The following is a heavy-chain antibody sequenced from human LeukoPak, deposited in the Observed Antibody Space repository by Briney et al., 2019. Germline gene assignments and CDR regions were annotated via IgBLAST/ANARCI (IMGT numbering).Heavy chain of an antibody. Sequence: ASVKVSCKASGYSFTNYAMNWVRHAPGQGLEWMGWIHPSTGNPTYAQGFTGRFVFSLDTSVSTTYLQISSLNAEDTAVYFCARAVQSLGGLSLPDYWGQGTLVTVSS. CDR3: ARAVQSLGGLSLPDY. J-gene: IGHJ4*02. CDR1: GYSFTNYA. CDR2: IHPSTGNP. D-gene: IGHD3-16*02. V-gene: IGHV7-4-1*02.